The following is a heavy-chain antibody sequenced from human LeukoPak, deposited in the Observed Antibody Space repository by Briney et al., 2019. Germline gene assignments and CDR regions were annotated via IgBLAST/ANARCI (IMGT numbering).Heavy chain of an antibody. Sequence: QPGGSLRLSCAASGFTFSSYAMSWVRQAPGKGLEWVSAISGSSGSTYYADSVKGRFTISRDNSKNTLYLQMNSLRAEDTAVYYCARSTTYYYDSSGYQSSRPYRDYWGQGTLVTVSS. J-gene: IGHJ4*02. CDR3: ARSTTYYYDSSGYQSSRPYRDY. CDR1: GFTFSSYA. V-gene: IGHV3-23*01. D-gene: IGHD3-22*01. CDR2: ISGSSGST.